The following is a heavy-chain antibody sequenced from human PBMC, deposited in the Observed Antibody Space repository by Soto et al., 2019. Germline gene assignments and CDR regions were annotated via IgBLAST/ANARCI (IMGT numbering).Heavy chain of an antibody. CDR3: AHLTIPDV. Sequence: EVQLLESGGGLVQPGGSLRLSCAASGFTFSSYAMSWVRQAPGKGLEWVSAISGSGGSTYYADSVKVRFTISRDNAKNTLYLQMNSLRADDTAVYYCAHLTIPDVWGQGTTVTVSS. CDR1: GFTFSSYA. J-gene: IGHJ6*02. CDR2: ISGSGGST. V-gene: IGHV3-23*01. D-gene: IGHD3-3*01.